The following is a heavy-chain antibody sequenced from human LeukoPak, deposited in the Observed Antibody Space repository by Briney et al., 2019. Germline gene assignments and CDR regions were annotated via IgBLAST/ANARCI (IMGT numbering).Heavy chain of an antibody. CDR2: IYHSGST. CDR3: ARDSAGVVDY. CDR1: GGSISSGGYY. J-gene: IGHJ4*02. D-gene: IGHD2-15*01. V-gene: IGHV4-30-2*01. Sequence: PSQTLSLTCTVSGGSISSGGYYWSWIRQPPGKGLEWIGYIYHSGSTYYNPSLKSRVTISVDRSKNQFSPKLSSVTAADTAVYYCARDSAGVVDYWGQGTLVTVSS.